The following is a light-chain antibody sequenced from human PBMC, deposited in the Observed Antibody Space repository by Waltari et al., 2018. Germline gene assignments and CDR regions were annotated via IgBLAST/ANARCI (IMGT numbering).Light chain of an antibody. J-gene: IGLJ1*01. CDR2: SVT. CDR1: SNDFGYYSL. CDR3: CTYAGSSTYA. Sequence: QSALTQPASVSGSPGPSTTIPCTGTSNDFGYYSLVSWYQHHPGKAPKLIIYSVTNRPSGVSDRFSGSKSGNTAFLTISGLQAEDEADYHCCTYAGSSTYAFGTGTTVSVL. V-gene: IGLV2-23*02.